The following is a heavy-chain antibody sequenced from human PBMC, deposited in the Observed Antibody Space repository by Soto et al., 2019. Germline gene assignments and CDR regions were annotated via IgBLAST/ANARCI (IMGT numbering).Heavy chain of an antibody. V-gene: IGHV2-26*01. J-gene: IGHJ6*02. CDR1: GFSLTNGRMG. CDR2: FFSDAER. CDR3: ARMDGDYNYYGLDV. Sequence: QVTLKESGPVLMKPTETLTLTCSVSGFSLTNGRMGVSWIRQPPGKALEWLAHFFSDAERSYSTSMQSRLNVYKDSSGSQVVLTMTNMAPADTATYFCARMDGDYNYYGLDVWGHGIAVTVSS. D-gene: IGHD4-17*01.